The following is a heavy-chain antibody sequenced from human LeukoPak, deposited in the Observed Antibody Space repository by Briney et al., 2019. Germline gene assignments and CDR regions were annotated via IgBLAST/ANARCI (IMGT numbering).Heavy chain of an antibody. J-gene: IGHJ4*02. Sequence: PGASLRLSCAASGFTFSNYEMNWVRQAPGKGLEWVSYISSSGSTIYYADSVKGRFTISRDNAKNSLYLQMNSPRVKATAVYYFGGWEVAGFEWRQGRLVIVSS. CDR2: ISSSGSTI. D-gene: IGHD6-19*01. CDR3: GGWEVAGFE. V-gene: IGHV3-48*03. CDR1: GFTFSNYE.